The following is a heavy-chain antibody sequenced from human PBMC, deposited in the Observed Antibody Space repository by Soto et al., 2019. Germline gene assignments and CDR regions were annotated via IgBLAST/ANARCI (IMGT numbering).Heavy chain of an antibody. Sequence: LTCTVSGFSLSNARMGVSWIRQPPGKALEWLAHIFSNDEKSYSTSLKSRLTISKDTSKSQVVLTMTNMDPVDTATYYCARGYCSSTSCYGDFDYWGQGTLVTVSS. J-gene: IGHJ4*02. CDR1: GFSLSNARMG. CDR3: ARGYCSSTSCYGDFDY. D-gene: IGHD2-2*01. V-gene: IGHV2-26*01. CDR2: IFSNDEK.